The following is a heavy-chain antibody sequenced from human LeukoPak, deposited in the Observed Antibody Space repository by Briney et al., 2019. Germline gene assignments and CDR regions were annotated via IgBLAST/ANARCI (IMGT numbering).Heavy chain of an antibody. V-gene: IGHV3-74*01. CDR2: INDDESSR. D-gene: IGHD3-22*01. CDR3: ARTYYYDSDGYYYDYFDY. J-gene: IGHJ4*02. Sequence: PGGSLRLSCAASGFTFSSYSMNWVRQAPGKGLVWVSRINDDESSRSYAGSVKGRFTISRDNAKNTLYLQMNSLRADDTAVYYCARTYYYDSDGYYYDYFDYWGQGTLVTVSS. CDR1: GFTFSSYS.